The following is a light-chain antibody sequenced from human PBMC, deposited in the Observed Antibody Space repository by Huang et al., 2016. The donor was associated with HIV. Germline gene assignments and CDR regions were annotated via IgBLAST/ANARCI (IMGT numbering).Light chain of an antibody. V-gene: IGKV1-27*01. J-gene: IGKJ1*01. CDR1: QDIGNF. CDR3: QRYDSAPRA. CDR2: GAS. Sequence: DIQMTQSPSSLSASPGVRVTLAYRANQDIGNFLAWYQHKPGGVPRLLIYGASTLQSGVPSRFSGRGSGTDFTLTITNFQPDDVATYYCQRYDSAPRAFGQGTKVEI.